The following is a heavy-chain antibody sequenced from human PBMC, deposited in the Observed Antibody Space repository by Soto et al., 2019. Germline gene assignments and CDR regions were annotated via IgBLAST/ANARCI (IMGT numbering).Heavy chain of an antibody. J-gene: IGHJ6*02. Sequence: SETLSLTCTVSGGSISSYYWSWIRQPPGKGLEWIGYIYYSGSTNYNPSLKSRVTISVDTSKNQFSLKLSSVTAADTAVYYCARFRRELKSGLDYYYYGMDVWGQGTTVTVSS. V-gene: IGHV4-59*01. CDR2: IYYSGST. CDR3: ARFRRELKSGLDYYYYGMDV. CDR1: GGSISSYY. D-gene: IGHD1-26*01.